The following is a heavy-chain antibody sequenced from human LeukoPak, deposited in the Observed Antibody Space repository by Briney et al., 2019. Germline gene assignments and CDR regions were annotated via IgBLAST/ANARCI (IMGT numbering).Heavy chain of an antibody. CDR1: GYSFTSYW. J-gene: IGHJ4*02. CDR3: ARRRYYGSGSHQYYFDY. CDR2: IYSGDSDT. Sequence: GESLKISFKGSGYSFTSYWIGWVRQMPGKGLGWMGNIYSGDSDTRYNPSFQGQVTISADKSISNAYLQWSSLKASDTAMYYCARRRYYGSGSHQYYFDYWGQGTLVTVSS. D-gene: IGHD3-10*01. V-gene: IGHV5-51*01.